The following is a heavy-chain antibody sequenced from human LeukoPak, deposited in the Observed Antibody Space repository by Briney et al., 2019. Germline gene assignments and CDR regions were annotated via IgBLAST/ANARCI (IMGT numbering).Heavy chain of an antibody. D-gene: IGHD3-10*01. V-gene: IGHV7-4-1*01. CDR2: INTKTGNP. CDR3: ARISGDFGDLGDP. Sequence: GASVKVSCKASGYTFTKYAMNWVRQAPGQGLEWMGWINTKTGNPTYAQGFTGRFVFSLDTSVSTAYLQIGSLMPEDTAVYYCARISGDFGDLGDPWGQGTLVTVSS. CDR1: GYTFTKYA. J-gene: IGHJ5*02.